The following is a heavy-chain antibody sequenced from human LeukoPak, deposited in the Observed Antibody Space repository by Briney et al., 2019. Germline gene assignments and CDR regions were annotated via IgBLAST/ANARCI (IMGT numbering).Heavy chain of an antibody. Sequence: GGSLRLSCAASGFAFNSYAMNWLRQAPGKGLEWVSAISGSGGSTYYADSVKGRFTISRDNSKNTLYLQMNSLRAEDTAVYYCAKDRPYSSGWYLIFDSWGQGTLVTVSS. J-gene: IGHJ4*02. CDR1: GFAFNSYA. CDR3: AKDRPYSSGWYLIFDS. V-gene: IGHV3-23*01. D-gene: IGHD6-19*01. CDR2: ISGSGGST.